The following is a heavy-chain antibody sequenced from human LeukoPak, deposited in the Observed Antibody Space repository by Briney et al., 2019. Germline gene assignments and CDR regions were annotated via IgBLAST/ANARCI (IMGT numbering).Heavy chain of an antibody. D-gene: IGHD2-2*01. Sequence: GGSLRLSCAASGLTFSSYAMSWVRQAPGKGLEWVSAISGSGGITYYADSVKGRFTISRDNSKNTLYLQMNSLRAEDTAVYYCARSPPLGYCSSTSCYGGWFDPWGQGTLVTVSS. CDR3: ARSPPLGYCSSTSCYGGWFDP. CDR1: GLTFSSYA. J-gene: IGHJ5*02. CDR2: ISGSGGIT. V-gene: IGHV3-23*01.